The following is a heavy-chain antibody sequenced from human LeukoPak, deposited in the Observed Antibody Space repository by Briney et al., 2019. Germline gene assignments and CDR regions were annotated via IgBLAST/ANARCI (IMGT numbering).Heavy chain of an antibody. Sequence: GGSLRLSCAASGFTFSSYAMSWVRQAPGKGLEWVSAISGSGGSTYYADSVKGRFTISRDNSKNTLYLQMNSLRAEDTAVYYCARSRKQRIVVVVAATHENYYYYMDAWGKGTTVTVSS. CDR1: GFTFSSYA. D-gene: IGHD2-15*01. CDR2: ISGSGGST. CDR3: ARSRKQRIVVVVAATHENYYYYMDA. V-gene: IGHV3-23*01. J-gene: IGHJ6*03.